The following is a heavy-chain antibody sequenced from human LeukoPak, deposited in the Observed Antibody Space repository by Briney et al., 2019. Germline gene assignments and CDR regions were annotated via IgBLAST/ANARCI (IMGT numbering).Heavy chain of an antibody. J-gene: IGHJ5*02. D-gene: IGHD3-10*01. CDR2: IYYSGST. CDR3: ARDTWVRGVNWFDP. CDR1: GVSISSYY. Sequence: SETLSLTCTVSGVSISSYYWSWIRQPPGKGREWIGYIYYSGSTNYNPSLKSRVTISVDTSKNQFSLKLSSVTAADTAVYYCARDTWVRGVNWFDPWGQGTLVTVSS. V-gene: IGHV4-59*01.